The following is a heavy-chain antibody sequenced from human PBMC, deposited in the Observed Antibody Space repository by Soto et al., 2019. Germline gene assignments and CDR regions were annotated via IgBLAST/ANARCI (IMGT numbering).Heavy chain of an antibody. Sequence: WSLRLSCAASGFTFSNAWMSWVRQAPGKGLEWVGRIKSKTDGGTTDYAAPVKGRFTISRDDSKNTLYLQMNSLKTEDTAVYYCTTGLEWLLYLDYWGQGTLVTVSS. CDR3: TTGLEWLLYLDY. V-gene: IGHV3-15*01. CDR2: IKSKTDGGTT. D-gene: IGHD3-3*01. CDR1: GFTFSNAW. J-gene: IGHJ4*02.